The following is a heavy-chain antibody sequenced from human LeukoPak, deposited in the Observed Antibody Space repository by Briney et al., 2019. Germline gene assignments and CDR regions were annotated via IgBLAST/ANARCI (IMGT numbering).Heavy chain of an antibody. D-gene: IGHD3-3*01. CDR2: MNPNSGDT. J-gene: IGHJ5*02. CDR3: ARGFFHLNNWFDP. Sequence: ASVKVSCKASGYTFTGSDINWVRQATGQGLEWMGWMNPNSGDTGYAQKFQGRVTMTRNTSISTAYMELSSLRSEDTAVYYCARGFFHLNNWFDPWGQGTLVTVSS. CDR1: GYTFTGSD. V-gene: IGHV1-8*01.